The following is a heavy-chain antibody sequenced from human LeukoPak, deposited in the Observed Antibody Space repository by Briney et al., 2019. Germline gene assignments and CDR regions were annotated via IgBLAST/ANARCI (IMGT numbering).Heavy chain of an antibody. CDR2: ISSSSAMI. D-gene: IGHD2-2*01. V-gene: IGHV3-48*02. CDR3: ARGGAPYCSSTSCYEDRFDP. CDR1: GFTFSSYS. J-gene: IGHJ5*02. Sequence: PGGSLRLSCAASGFTFSSYSMNWVRQAPGKGLEWVSYISSSSAMIYYADSVKGRFTISRDNAKNSLYLQMSSLRDEDTAVYYCARGGAPYCSSTSCYEDRFDPWGQGTLVTVSS.